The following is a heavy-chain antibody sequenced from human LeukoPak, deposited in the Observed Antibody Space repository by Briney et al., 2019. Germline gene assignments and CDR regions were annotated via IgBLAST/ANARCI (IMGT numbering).Heavy chain of an antibody. CDR2: IKQDGSEK. J-gene: IGHJ1*01. D-gene: IGHD2-21*02. Sequence: GGSLRLSCAASGFTFSSYWMSWVRQAPGKGLEWVANIKQDGSEKYYVDSVKGRFTISRDNSKNTLYLQMNSLRAEDTAVYYCAYWVTRARFEHWGQGTLVTVSS. CDR1: GFTFSSYW. V-gene: IGHV3-7*03. CDR3: AYWVTRARFEH.